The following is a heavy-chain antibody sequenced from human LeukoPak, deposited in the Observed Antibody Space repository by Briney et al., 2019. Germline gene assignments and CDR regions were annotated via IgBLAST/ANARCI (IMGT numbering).Heavy chain of an antibody. J-gene: IGHJ4*02. D-gene: IGHD2-2*03. V-gene: IGHV4-39*07. Sequence: SETLSLTCAVSGGPIISTSYYWNWIRQPPGKGLEWIGSIFYNETTYYKSSLKSRVTMSIDPSKNQFSVRLTSVTAADTAVYFCPRQTNTRTGYFSPSFDYCHQGILVTVSS. CDR2: IFYNETT. CDR1: GGPIISTSYY. CDR3: PRQTNTRTGYFSPSFDY.